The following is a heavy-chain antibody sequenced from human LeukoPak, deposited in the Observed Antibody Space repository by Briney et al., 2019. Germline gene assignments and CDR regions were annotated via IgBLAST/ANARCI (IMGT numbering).Heavy chain of an antibody. CDR1: GGSISSCY. V-gene: IGHV4-59*08. D-gene: IGHD2-15*01. Sequence: PSETLSLTCTVSGGSISSCYWSWIRQPPGKGLEWIGYIYYSGSTNYNPSLKSRVTISVDTSKNQFSLKLSSVTAADTAVYYCARGPYCSGGSCYAFDIWGQGTMVTVSS. CDR2: IYYSGST. J-gene: IGHJ3*02. CDR3: ARGPYCSGGSCYAFDI.